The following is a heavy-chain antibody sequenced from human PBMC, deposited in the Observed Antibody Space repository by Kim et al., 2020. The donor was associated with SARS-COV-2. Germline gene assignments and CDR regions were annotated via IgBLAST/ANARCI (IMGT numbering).Heavy chain of an antibody. CDR1: GFTFNSFW. Sequence: GGSLRLSCAASGFTFNSFWMSWVRQAPGKGPEWVANVKEDGSEKYYVESVKGRFTISRDNAKNSLYLEMNSLRAEDTAVYYCARPLSRFCSSGSCYVHWFHSWGQGIPVTVSS. V-gene: IGHV3-7*03. J-gene: IGHJ5*01. CDR2: VKEDGSEK. D-gene: IGHD2-15*01. CDR3: ARPLSRFCSSGSCYVHWFHS.